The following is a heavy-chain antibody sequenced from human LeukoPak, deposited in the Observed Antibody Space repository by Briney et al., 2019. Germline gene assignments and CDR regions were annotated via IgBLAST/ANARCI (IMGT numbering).Heavy chain of an antibody. V-gene: IGHV4-34*01. CDR3: ARLTWELPPGGLYYNYYIDV. J-gene: IGHJ6*03. CDR1: GESLSGYY. D-gene: IGHD1-26*01. Sequence: SETLSLTCAVYGESLSGYYWTWVRQPPGKGLEWIGEISHSGGANYSPSLKSRVTISVDTSKNQFSLKLSSVTAADTAVYYCARLTWELPPGGLYYNYYIDVWDKGATATVSS. CDR2: ISHSGGA.